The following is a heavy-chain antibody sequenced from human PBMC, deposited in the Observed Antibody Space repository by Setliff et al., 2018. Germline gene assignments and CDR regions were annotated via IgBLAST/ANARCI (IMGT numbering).Heavy chain of an antibody. V-gene: IGHV4-39*07. J-gene: IGHJ5*01. CDR2: VYSSGSP. CDR1: GASISGSAYY. CDR3: ARVFCRTPGCYGDNRFDS. D-gene: IGHD2-2*01. Sequence: PSETLSLTCNVSGASISGSAYYWVWIRQPPGKGLEWIGSVYSSGSPYYNPSLKSRVTISMDTSKNQFSLKVNSLTAADTAVYYCARVFCRTPGCYGDNRFDSWGQGTLVTVSS.